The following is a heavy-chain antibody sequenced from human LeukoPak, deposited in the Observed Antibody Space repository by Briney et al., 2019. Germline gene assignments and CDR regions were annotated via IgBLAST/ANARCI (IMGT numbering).Heavy chain of an antibody. Sequence: GGSLRLSCAASGFAFNSYTIKWVRQAPGKGLEWVSAITSRGTYIYNADSVKGRFTISRDNAENSAYLQMSSLRAEDTAVYYCARVAQGATTENYYYYYMHVWGKGTTVTVSS. V-gene: IGHV3-21*01. CDR1: GFAFNSYT. D-gene: IGHD4-11*01. CDR2: ITSRGTYI. CDR3: ARVAQGATTENYYYYYMHV. J-gene: IGHJ6*03.